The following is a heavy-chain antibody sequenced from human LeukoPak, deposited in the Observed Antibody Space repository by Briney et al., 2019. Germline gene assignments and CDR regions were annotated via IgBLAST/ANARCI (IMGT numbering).Heavy chain of an antibody. V-gene: IGHV1-69*05. CDR2: IIPIFGTA. D-gene: IGHD5-18*01. CDR3: ASKGYSYGYVGSYYYMDV. J-gene: IGHJ6*03. CDR1: GGTFSSYA. Sequence: GASVKVSCKASGGTFSSYAISWVRQAPGQGLEWMGGIIPIFGTANYAQKFQGRVTITTDESTSTAYMELSSLRSEDTAVYYCASKGYSYGYVGSYYYMDVWGKGTTVTVS.